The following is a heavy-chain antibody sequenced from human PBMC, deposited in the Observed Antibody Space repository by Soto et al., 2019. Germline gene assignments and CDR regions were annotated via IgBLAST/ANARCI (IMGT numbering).Heavy chain of an antibody. CDR2: VHQSWGS. CDR1: GGSISSYY. V-gene: IGHV4-59*08. CDR3: ARQGFGPLHGLVDV. J-gene: IGHJ6*02. D-gene: IGHD3-10*01. Sequence: QVQLQESGPGLVKPSETMSLSCTVSGGSISSYYWSWFRQSPGKRMEWIGYVHQSWGSSYNPSLQSRVAISLDPSKSQFSLKVTSVTATDTAVYYCARQGFGPLHGLVDVWGQGTTVTVSS.